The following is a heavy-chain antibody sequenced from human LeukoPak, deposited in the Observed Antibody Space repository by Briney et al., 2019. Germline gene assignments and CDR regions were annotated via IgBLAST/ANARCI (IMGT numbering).Heavy chain of an antibody. CDR2: ISYDGSNK. J-gene: IGHJ6*02. CDR1: GFTFSSYA. V-gene: IGHV3-30-3*01. CDR3: ARDYRVAAAQRVSPKYGMDV. D-gene: IGHD6-13*01. Sequence: PGGSLRLSCAASGFTFSSYAMHWVRQAPGKGLEGVAVISYDGSNKYYADSVKGRFTISRDNAKNSLYLQMNSLRAEDTAVYYCARDYRVAAAQRVSPKYGMDVWGQGTTVTVSS.